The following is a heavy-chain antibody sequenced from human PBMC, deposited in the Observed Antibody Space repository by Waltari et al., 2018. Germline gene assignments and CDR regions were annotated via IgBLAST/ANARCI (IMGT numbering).Heavy chain of an antibody. J-gene: IGHJ6*03. CDR1: GGSISSYY. CDR2: IYYSGST. CDR3: ARWLYSSSWYGDYYYYYMDV. V-gene: IGHV4-59*01. D-gene: IGHD6-13*01. Sequence: QVQLQESGPGLVKPSETLSLTCTVSGGSISSYYWSWIRQPPGKGLEWIGYIYYSGSTNYNPSLKSRVTISVDTSKNQFSLKLSSVTAADTAVYYCARWLYSSSWYGDYYYYYMDVWGKGTTVTVSS.